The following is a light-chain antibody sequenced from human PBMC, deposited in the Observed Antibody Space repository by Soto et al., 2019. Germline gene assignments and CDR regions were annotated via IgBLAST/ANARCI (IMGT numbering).Light chain of an antibody. CDR3: QQYGSSPQT. Sequence: EIVLTHSPGTLSLSPGERATLSCRASQSVSGSYLAWYQQIPGQAPRLLINDASNRATGIPDRFSGSGSGTDFTLTISRLEPEDFAVYYCQQYGSSPQTFGQGTKVDIK. J-gene: IGKJ1*01. CDR1: QSVSGSY. V-gene: IGKV3-20*01. CDR2: DAS.